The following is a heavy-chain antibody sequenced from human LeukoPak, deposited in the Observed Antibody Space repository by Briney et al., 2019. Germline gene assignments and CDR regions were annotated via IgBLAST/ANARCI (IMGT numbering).Heavy chain of an antibody. CDR3: AREERGYSYGRPFDY. CDR1: GYTFTGYY. J-gene: IGHJ4*02. CDR2: INPNSGGT. V-gene: IGHV1-2*02. Sequence: ASVKVSCKASGYTFTGYYMHWVRQAPGQGLEWMGWINPNSGGTNYAQKFQGRVTMTRDTSISTAYMELSRLRSDDTAVYYCAREERGYSYGRPFDYWGQGTLVTVSS. D-gene: IGHD5-18*01.